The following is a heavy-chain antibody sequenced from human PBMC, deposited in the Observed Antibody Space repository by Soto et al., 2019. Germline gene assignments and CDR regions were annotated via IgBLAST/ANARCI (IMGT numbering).Heavy chain of an antibody. Sequence: PSETLSLTRAVYCGSFSGYYWSWIRQPPGKGLDWIGEINHRGITNYNPSLKSRVTISVDTSKNQFSLKLSSVTAADTAVYYCARWSYLDYWGQGTRVTVSS. CDR2: INHRGIT. CDR3: ARWSYLDY. CDR1: CGSFSGYY. D-gene: IGHD3-3*01. V-gene: IGHV4-34*01. J-gene: IGHJ4*02.